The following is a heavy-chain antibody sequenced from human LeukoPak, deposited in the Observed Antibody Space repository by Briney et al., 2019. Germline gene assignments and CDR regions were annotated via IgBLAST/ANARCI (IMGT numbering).Heavy chain of an antibody. D-gene: IGHD3-10*01. CDR2: IRSKAYGGTT. J-gene: IGHJ4*02. CDR3: TRGAPLLWFGELFTPFDY. V-gene: IGHV3-49*04. Sequence: GGSLRLSCTASGFTFGDYAMSWVRQAPGKGLEWVGFIRSKAYGGTTEYAASVKGRFTISRDDSKSTAYLQMNSLKTEDTAVYYCTRGAPLLWFGELFTPFDYWGQGTLVTVSS. CDR1: GFTFGDYA.